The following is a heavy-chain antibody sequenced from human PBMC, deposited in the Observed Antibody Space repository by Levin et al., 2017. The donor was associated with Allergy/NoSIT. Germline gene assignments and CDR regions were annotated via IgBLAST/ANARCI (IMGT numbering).Heavy chain of an antibody. V-gene: IGHV3-30*04. J-gene: IGHJ4*02. CDR1: GFTFRNYA. D-gene: IGHD3-9*01. CDR2: ISYDGSNK. Sequence: PGGSLRLSCAASGFTFRNYAMHWVRQAPGKGLEWVAVISYDGSNKYYADFVKGRFTISRDNSKNTLYLQIISLSPEDTALYYCARAQADIFATYPFDYWGQGTLVTVSS. CDR3: ARAQADIFATYPFDY.